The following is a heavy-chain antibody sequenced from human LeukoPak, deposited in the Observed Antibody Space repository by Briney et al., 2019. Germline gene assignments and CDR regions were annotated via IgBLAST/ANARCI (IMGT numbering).Heavy chain of an antibody. J-gene: IGHJ3*02. V-gene: IGHV3-21*01. CDR3: ARSSIDGYNLIDAFDI. Sequence: GGSLRLSCAASGFIFSTYSMNWVRQAPGKGLEYVSSISTSSIYIYYAGSVKGRFTISRDNAKNSLYLQMNSLRAEDTAVYYCARSSIDGYNLIDAFDIWGQGTMVTVSS. CDR2: ISTSSIYI. CDR1: GFIFSTYS. D-gene: IGHD5-24*01.